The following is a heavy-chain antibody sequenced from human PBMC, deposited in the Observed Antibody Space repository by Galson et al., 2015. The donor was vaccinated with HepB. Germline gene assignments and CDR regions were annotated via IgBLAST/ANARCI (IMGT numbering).Heavy chain of an antibody. D-gene: IGHD6-19*01. CDR1: AYTFTNYA. CDR2: INAGNGNT. CDR3: ASGQWLVHDF. V-gene: IGHV1-3*01. Sequence: QSGAEVKKPGESLKISCKASAYTFTNYAIHWVRQAPGQRLEWMGWINAGNGNTKYSQKFQGRVTITRDTSASTAYMELRSLRSEDTAVYYCASGQWLVHDFWGQRTLVTVSA. J-gene: IGHJ4*02.